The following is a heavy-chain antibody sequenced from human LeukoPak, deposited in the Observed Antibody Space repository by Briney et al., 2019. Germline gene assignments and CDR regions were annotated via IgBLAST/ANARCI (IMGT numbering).Heavy chain of an antibody. Sequence: GGSLRLSCAASGLTFGGYWMNWVRQAPGKGLEWVANIKPDGSEKYYVDSVKGRFTISRDNAKNSLYLQMTSLRAEDTAVYYCARGSGDYSGQGTLVTVSS. CDR3: ARGSGDY. CDR1: GLTFGGYW. J-gene: IGHJ4*02. V-gene: IGHV3-7*04. CDR2: IKPDGSEK.